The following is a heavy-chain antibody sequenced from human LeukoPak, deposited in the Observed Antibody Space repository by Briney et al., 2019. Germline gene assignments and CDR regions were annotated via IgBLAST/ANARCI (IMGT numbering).Heavy chain of an antibody. CDR2: IWYDESNK. Sequence: QPGRSLRLSCAASGFTFSSYGMHWVRQAPGKGLEWVAVIWYDESNKYYADSVKGRFTISRDNSKNTLYLQMNSLRAEDTAVYYCARDRNGNYGRWGFDYWGQGTLVTVSS. CDR1: GFTFSSYG. CDR3: ARDRNGNYGRWGFDY. J-gene: IGHJ4*02. D-gene: IGHD4-17*01. V-gene: IGHV3-33*01.